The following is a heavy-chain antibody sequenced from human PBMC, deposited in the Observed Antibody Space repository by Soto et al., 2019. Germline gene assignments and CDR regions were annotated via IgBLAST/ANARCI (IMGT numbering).Heavy chain of an antibody. CDR3: TTEADNTYYDYIWGSYRPYYFDY. CDR2: IKSKTDGGTT. Sequence: GGSLRLSCAASGFTFSNAWMSWVRQAPGKGLEWVGRIKSKTDGGTTDYAAPVKGRFTISRDDSKNTLYLQMNSLKTEDTAVYYCTTEADNTYYDYIWGSYRPYYFDYWGQGTLVTVSS. CDR1: GFTFSNAW. J-gene: IGHJ4*02. V-gene: IGHV3-15*01. D-gene: IGHD3-16*02.